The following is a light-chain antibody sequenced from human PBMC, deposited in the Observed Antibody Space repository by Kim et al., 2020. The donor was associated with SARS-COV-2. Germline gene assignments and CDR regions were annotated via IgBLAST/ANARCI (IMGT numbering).Light chain of an antibody. CDR2: DVS. CDR1: SSDVGGYKY. V-gene: IGLV2-14*01. CDR3: SSYTSSNTWV. Sequence: ALTQPASVSGSPGQSITISCSGTSSDVGGYKYVSWYQQHPGKAPKLMIYDVSKRPSGVSARFSGSKSGNTASLTISGLQSEDEADYYCSSYTSSNTWVFGGGTQLTVL. J-gene: IGLJ3*02.